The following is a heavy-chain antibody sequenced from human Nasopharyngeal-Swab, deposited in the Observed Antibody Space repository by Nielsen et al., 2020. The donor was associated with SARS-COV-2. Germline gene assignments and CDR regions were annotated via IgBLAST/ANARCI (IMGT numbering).Heavy chain of an antibody. Sequence: WLRQPPGKGLEWVAVISYDGSNKYYADSVKGRFTISRDNSKNTLYLQMNSLRAEDTAVYYCARGEVYYYDSSGYLNYFDYWGQGTLVTVSS. V-gene: IGHV3-30-3*01. J-gene: IGHJ4*02. D-gene: IGHD3-22*01. CDR3: ARGEVYYYDSSGYLNYFDY. CDR2: ISYDGSNK.